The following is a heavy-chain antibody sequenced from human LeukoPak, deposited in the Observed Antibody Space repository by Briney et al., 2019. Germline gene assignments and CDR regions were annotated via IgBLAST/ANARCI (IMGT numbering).Heavy chain of an antibody. D-gene: IGHD3-22*01. V-gene: IGHV3-48*03. Sequence: GGSLRLSCAASGFTFSSYEMNWVRQAPGKGLEWVSYISSSGSTIYYADSVKGRFTISRDNAKNSLYLQMNSLRAEDTAVYYCARDADSSGYLKYFQHWGQGTLVTVSS. J-gene: IGHJ1*01. CDR3: ARDADSSGYLKYFQH. CDR2: ISSSGSTI. CDR1: GFTFSSYE.